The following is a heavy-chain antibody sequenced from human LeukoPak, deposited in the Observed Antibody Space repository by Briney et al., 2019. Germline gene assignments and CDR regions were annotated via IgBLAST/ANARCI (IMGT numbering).Heavy chain of an antibody. Sequence: PGGSLRLSCAASGFTFSSYDMNWVRQAPGKGLEWVSYISSSSSYIYYADSVKGRFTISRDNAKNSLYLQMNSLRAEDTAVYYCARVDAFDLWGQGTMVPVTA. J-gene: IGHJ3*01. CDR2: ISSSSSYI. V-gene: IGHV3-21*01. CDR3: ARVDAFDL. CDR1: GFTFSSYD.